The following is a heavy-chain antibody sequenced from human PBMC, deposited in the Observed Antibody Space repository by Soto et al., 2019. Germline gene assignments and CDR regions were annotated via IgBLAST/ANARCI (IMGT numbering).Heavy chain of an antibody. V-gene: IGHV4-39*01. CDR1: GGSISSSSYY. CDR2: IYYSGST. CDR3: ARQIVSPDYGDYYFDY. D-gene: IGHD4-17*01. Sequence: SETLSLTCTVSGGSISSSSYYWGWIRQPPGKGLEWIGSIYYSGSTYYNPSLKSRVTISVDTSKNQFSLNLSSVTAADTAVYYCARQIVSPDYGDYYFDYWGQGTLVTVSS. J-gene: IGHJ4*02.